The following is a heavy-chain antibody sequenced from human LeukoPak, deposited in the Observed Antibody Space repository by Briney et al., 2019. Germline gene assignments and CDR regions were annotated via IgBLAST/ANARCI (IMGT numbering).Heavy chain of an antibody. J-gene: IGHJ4*02. CDR3: AKVSIGELEYYFDY. V-gene: IGHV3-23*01. CDR1: GFTFSSYA. CDR2: ISGSGGST. D-gene: IGHD3-10*01. Sequence: PGGSLRLSCAASGFTFSSYAMSWVRQAPGKGLEWVSAISGSGGSTYYADSVKGQFTISRDNSKNTLYLQMNSLRAEDTAVYYCAKVSIGELEYYFDYWGQGTLVTVSS.